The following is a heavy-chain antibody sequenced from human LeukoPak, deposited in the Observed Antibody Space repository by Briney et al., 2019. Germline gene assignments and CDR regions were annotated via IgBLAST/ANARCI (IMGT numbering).Heavy chain of an antibody. D-gene: IGHD1-26*01. CDR1: GGSISSYY. CDR3: ARVGSLGGFDY. CDR2: IYYSGST. J-gene: IGHJ4*02. Sequence: SETLSLTCTVSGGSISSYYWSWIRQPPGKGLEWIGYIYYSGSTNYNPSLKSRVTISVDTSKNQFSLKLSSVTAADTAVYYCARVGSLGGFDYWGQGTLVTVSS. V-gene: IGHV4-59*01.